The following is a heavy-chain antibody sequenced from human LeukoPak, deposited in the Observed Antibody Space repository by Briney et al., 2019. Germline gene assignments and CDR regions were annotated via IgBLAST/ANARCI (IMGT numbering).Heavy chain of an antibody. D-gene: IGHD4-17*01. V-gene: IGHV4-59*01. Sequence: SEALSLTCAVSGGSISSYYWSWIRQPPGKGLEWIGYIYYSGSTNYNPSLKSRVTISVDTSKNQFSLKLSSVTAADTAVYYCAREGIPTGDFDYWGQGTLVTVSS. CDR3: AREGIPTGDFDY. J-gene: IGHJ4*02. CDR1: GGSISSYY. CDR2: IYYSGST.